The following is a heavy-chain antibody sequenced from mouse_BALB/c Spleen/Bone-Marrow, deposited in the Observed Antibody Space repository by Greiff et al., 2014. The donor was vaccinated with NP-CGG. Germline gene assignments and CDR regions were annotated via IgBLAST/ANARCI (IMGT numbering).Heavy chain of an antibody. CDR3: ARLGTTVVPDY. CDR1: GYAFTSYN. J-gene: IGHJ2*01. D-gene: IGHD1-1*01. Sequence: EVKLQESGPELVKPGASVKVSCKASGYAFTSYNMYWVKQSREKSLEWIGYIYPYSGGTNYNQKFKGKATLTVDKSSSTAYMHLNSLTSEDSAVYYCARLGTTVVPDYWGQGTTLTVSS. V-gene: IGHV1S135*01. CDR2: IYPYSGGT.